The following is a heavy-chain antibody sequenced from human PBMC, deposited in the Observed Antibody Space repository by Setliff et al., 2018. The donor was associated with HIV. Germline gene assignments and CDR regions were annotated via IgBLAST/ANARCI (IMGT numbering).Heavy chain of an antibody. CDR2: ISAYDGDT. Sequence: ASVKVSCKASNYTFTNYAITWVRQAPGQRPEWMGWISAYDGDTKYAQKFHNRLSMTADTSTTTAYMDLRGLTTDDTGVYYCARVGLSAVPFPTVYWGQGTLVTVSS. CDR3: ARVGLSAVPFPTVY. J-gene: IGHJ4*02. V-gene: IGHV1-18*01. CDR1: NYTFTNYA. D-gene: IGHD4-4*01.